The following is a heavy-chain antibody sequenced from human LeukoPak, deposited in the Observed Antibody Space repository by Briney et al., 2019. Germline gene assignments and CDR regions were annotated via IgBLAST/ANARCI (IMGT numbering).Heavy chain of an antibody. Sequence: PSETLSLTCTVSGGSISSSSYYWGWIRQPPGKGLEWIGSIYYSGSTYYNPSLKSRVTISVDTSKNQFSLKLSSVTAADTAVYYCARRSSGRVRKQFDYWGQGTLVTVSS. V-gene: IGHV4-39*07. CDR3: ARRSSGRVRKQFDY. CDR2: IYYSGST. CDR1: GGSISSSSYY. J-gene: IGHJ4*02. D-gene: IGHD6-19*01.